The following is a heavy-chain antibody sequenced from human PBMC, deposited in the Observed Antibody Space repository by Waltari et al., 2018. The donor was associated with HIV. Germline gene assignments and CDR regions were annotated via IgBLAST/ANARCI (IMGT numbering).Heavy chain of an antibody. J-gene: IGHJ4*02. Sequence: QPQLQESGPGLVKPSETLSLTCSVSGGSIDSSRFYWGWFRQPPGKGLEWFGNVYYSGSTNHNPSLKSRVTISADTSTNQFSLKLSSVTAADTAIYFCARHSTVGLRLGELSPRIDFWGQGTLVIVSS. CDR2: VYYSGST. V-gene: IGHV4-39*01. CDR3: ARHSTVGLRLGELSPRIDF. D-gene: IGHD3-16*02. CDR1: GGSIDSSRFY.